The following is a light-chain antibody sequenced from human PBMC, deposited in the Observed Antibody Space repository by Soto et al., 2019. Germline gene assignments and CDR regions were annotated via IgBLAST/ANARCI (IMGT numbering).Light chain of an antibody. CDR3: SSYTSSSTLHWV. V-gene: IGLV2-14*01. CDR2: EVS. J-gene: IGLJ3*02. Sequence: QSALTKPASVSGSPGQSITISCTGTSSDVGGYNYVSWYQQHPGKAPKLMIYEVSNRPSGVSNRFSGSKSGNTASLTISGLHAEDEADYYCSSYTSSSTLHWVFGGGTKLTVL. CDR1: SSDVGGYNY.